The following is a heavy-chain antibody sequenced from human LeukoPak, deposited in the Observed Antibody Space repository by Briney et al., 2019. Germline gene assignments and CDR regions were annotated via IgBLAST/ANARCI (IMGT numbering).Heavy chain of an antibody. CDR3: ARNRSPGGGYSYGYDAFDI. Sequence: GRSLRLSCAASGFTFSDYSMKWVRQAPGKGLEWVSSISSGNSYIYYGDSVKGRFTISRDNAKNSLYLQMNSLRAEDTAVYYCARNRSPGGGYSYGYDAFDIWGQGTMVTVSS. V-gene: IGHV3-21*01. CDR2: ISSGNSYI. CDR1: GFTFSDYS. D-gene: IGHD5-18*01. J-gene: IGHJ3*02.